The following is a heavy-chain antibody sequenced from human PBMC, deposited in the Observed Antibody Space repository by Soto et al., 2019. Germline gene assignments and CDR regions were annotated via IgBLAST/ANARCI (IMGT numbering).Heavy chain of an antibody. Sequence: TLSLTCAISGDSVSSNSAAWNWIRQSPSRGLEWLGRTYYRSKWYNDYAVSVKSRITINPDASKNQFSLQLNSVTPEDTAVYYCARDREYYGSGSYSSSNWFDPWGQGTLVTVSS. CDR1: GDSVSSNSAA. D-gene: IGHD3-10*01. J-gene: IGHJ5*02. CDR3: ARDREYYGSGSYSSSNWFDP. CDR2: TYYRSKWYN. V-gene: IGHV6-1*01.